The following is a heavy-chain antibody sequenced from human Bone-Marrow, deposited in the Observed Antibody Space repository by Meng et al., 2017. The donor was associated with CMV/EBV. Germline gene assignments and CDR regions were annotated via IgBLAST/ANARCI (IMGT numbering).Heavy chain of an antibody. D-gene: IGHD1-26*01. J-gene: IGHJ4*02. CDR1: GFRFSSYA. CDR3: AKDRGIVGATTRTFDC. CDR2: ISGSGGST. Sequence: SGFRFSSYAMRWVRQAPGKGLGWVSAISGSGGSTHYADSVKGQFTVARDNSKNTLYLEMNSLRAEDTAVYYCAKDRGIVGATTRTFDCWGQGTLVTVSS. V-gene: IGHV3-23*01.